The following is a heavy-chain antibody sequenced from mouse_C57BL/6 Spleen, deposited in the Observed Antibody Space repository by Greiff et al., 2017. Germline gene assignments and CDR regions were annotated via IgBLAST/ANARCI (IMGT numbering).Heavy chain of an antibody. D-gene: IGHD1-1*01. CDR1: GYTFTDYN. CDR3: ARIDIYSCSPDAMDY. Sequence: EVQLQQSGPELVKPGASVKMSCKASGYTFTDYNMHWVKQSHGKSLEWIGYINPNNGGTSYNQKFKGKATLTVNKSSSTADMELRSLTSEDSAVYYCARIDIYSCSPDAMDYWGQGTSVTVSS. V-gene: IGHV1-22*01. CDR2: INPNNGGT. J-gene: IGHJ4*01.